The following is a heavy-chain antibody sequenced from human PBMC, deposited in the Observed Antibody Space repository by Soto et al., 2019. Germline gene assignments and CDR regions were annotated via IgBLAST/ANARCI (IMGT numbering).Heavy chain of an antibody. J-gene: IGHJ4*02. CDR1: GGTFSSYS. Sequence: QVQLVQSGAEVKKPGSSVKVSCKASGGTFSSYSINWVRQAPGQGLEWMGEIIPICGTANYAQKFQGRVTITADESTSTAYMELSSLRYEDTAVYYCARDGGRHSGGIDYWGQGTMVTVSS. D-gene: IGHD1-26*01. V-gene: IGHV1-69*01. CDR3: ARDGGRHSGGIDY. CDR2: IIPICGTA.